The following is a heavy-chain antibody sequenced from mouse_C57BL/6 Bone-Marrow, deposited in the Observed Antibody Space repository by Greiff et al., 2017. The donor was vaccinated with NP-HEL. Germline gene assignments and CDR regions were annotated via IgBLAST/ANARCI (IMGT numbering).Heavy chain of an antibody. CDR1: GYTFTSYG. CDR3: ARRKGYYYGSSLY. CDR2: IYPRSGNT. V-gene: IGHV1-81*01. D-gene: IGHD1-1*01. J-gene: IGHJ4*01. Sequence: QVHVKQSGAELARPGASVKLSCKASGYTFTSYGISWVKQRTGQGLEWIGEIYPRSGNTYYNEKFKGKATLTADKSSSTAYMELRSLTSEDSAVYFCARRKGYYYGSSLYWGQGTSVTVSS.